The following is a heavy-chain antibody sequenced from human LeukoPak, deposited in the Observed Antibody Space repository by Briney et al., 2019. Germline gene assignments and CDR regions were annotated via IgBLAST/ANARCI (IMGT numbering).Heavy chain of an antibody. Sequence: GGSLRLSCAAPGFTFDDYAMHWVRQAPGKGLEWVSGISWNSGSIGYADSVKGRFTISRDNAKNSLYLQMNSLRAEDTALYYCAKDIQGYGIFYGMDVWGQGTTVTVSS. J-gene: IGHJ6*02. D-gene: IGHD3-16*01. CDR1: GFTFDDYA. CDR2: ISWNSGSI. V-gene: IGHV3-9*01. CDR3: AKDIQGYGIFYGMDV.